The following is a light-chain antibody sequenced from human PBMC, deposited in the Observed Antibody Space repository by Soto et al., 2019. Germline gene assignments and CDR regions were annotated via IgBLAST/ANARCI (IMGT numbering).Light chain of an antibody. Sequence: EIVMTQSPATLSVSPGERATLSCRTSQSVSSDLAWYQQKPGQAPRLLIYSASTRATGIPARFSGSGSGTEFTLTISSLQSEDFALYYCQHYINWPQYNCCQGTKVDIK. CDR1: QSVSSD. V-gene: IGKV3-15*01. CDR2: SAS. J-gene: IGKJ2*01. CDR3: QHYINWPQYN.